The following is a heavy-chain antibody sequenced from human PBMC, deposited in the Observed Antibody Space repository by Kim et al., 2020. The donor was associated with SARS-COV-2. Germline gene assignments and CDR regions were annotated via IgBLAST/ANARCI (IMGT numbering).Heavy chain of an antibody. J-gene: IGHJ3*02. V-gene: IGHV3-9*01. D-gene: IGHD1-26*01. CDR3: AKDNAPRGSLNDAFDI. Sequence: SVKGRFTISRDNAKNSLYLQMNSLRAEDTALYYCAKDNAPRGSLNDAFDIWGQGTMVTVSS.